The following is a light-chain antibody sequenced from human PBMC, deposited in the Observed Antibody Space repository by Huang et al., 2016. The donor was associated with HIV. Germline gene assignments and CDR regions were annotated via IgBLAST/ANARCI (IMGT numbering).Light chain of an antibody. CDR1: QSIRND. J-gene: IGKJ1*01. Sequence: DVQMTQSPPSVSASVGDRVTITCRASQSIRNDLNWYQQRPGEAPKLLIYAASSLQSGVPSRCSGSGSGTDFAITISSLQPEDFATYYCHQSYNNPWTFGQGTKVESK. CDR3: HQSYNNPWT. CDR2: AAS. V-gene: IGKV1-39*01.